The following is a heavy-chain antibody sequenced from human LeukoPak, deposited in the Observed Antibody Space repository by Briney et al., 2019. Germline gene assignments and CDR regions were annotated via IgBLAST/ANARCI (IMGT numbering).Heavy chain of an antibody. CDR2: ISPYSGNT. CDR1: GYTFTSYG. CDR3: AKVRLGYCSGGSCSRGGTPMDV. V-gene: IGHV1-18*01. Sequence: GASVKVSCKASGYTFTSYGISWVRQAPGQGLEWMGWISPYSGNTNYAQRFQGRVTMTTDTSTSTAYMELRSLRAEDTAVYYCAKVRLGYCSGGSCSRGGTPMDVWGKGTTVTISS. D-gene: IGHD2-15*01. J-gene: IGHJ6*03.